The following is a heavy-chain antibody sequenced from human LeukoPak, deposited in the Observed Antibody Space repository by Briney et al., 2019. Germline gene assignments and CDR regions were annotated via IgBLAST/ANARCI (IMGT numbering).Heavy chain of an antibody. CDR2: IYYSGST. CDR1: GGSISSYY. Sequence: SETLSLTCTVSGGSISSYYWSWIRQPPGKGLEWIGYIYYSGSTYYNPSLKSRVTISVDTSKNQFSLKLSSVTAADTAVYYCARSPHLELNWFDPWGQGTLVTVSS. CDR3: ARSPHLELNWFDP. D-gene: IGHD1-26*01. V-gene: IGHV4-59*12. J-gene: IGHJ5*02.